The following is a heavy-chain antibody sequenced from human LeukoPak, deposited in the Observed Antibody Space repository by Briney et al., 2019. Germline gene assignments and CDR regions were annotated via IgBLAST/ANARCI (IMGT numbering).Heavy chain of an antibody. CDR1: GFTFSSYS. J-gene: IGHJ4*02. Sequence: PGGSLRLSCAASGFTFSSYSMNWVRQAPGKGLEWVAVISYDGSSIYYADSVKGRFTISRDNSKSTLYAQMNGLRVEDTAVYYCARESYGDLYFDYWGQGTLVTVSS. CDR3: ARESYGDLYFDY. CDR2: ISYDGSSI. D-gene: IGHD4-17*01. V-gene: IGHV3-30*03.